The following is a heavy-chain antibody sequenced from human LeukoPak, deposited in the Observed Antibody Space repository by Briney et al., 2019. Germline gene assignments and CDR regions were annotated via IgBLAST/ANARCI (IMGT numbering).Heavy chain of an antibody. CDR2: IYYSGGT. D-gene: IGHD3-22*01. CDR1: GGSISSGGYY. V-gene: IGHV4-61*08. CDR3: ARDRGGYYDSSGYYSHEHYFDY. J-gene: IGHJ4*02. Sequence: SETLSLTCTVSGGSISSGGYYWSWIRQHPGKGLEWIGYIYYSGGTNYNPSLKSRVTISVDTSKNQFSLKLSSVTAADTAVYYCARDRGGYYDSSGYYSHEHYFDYWDQGTLVTVSS.